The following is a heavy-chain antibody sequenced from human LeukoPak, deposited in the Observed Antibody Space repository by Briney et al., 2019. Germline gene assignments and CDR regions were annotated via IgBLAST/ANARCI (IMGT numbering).Heavy chain of an antibody. J-gene: IGHJ4*02. Sequence: GGSLRLSCAASGFTFSSYAMSWVRQAAGKGLEWVSAISGSGGSTYYADSVKGRFTISRDNSKNTLYLQMNSLRAEDTAVYYCNIAVAMTGNFDYWGQGTLVTVSS. V-gene: IGHV3-23*01. CDR3: NIAVAMTGNFDY. CDR2: ISGSGGST. D-gene: IGHD6-19*01. CDR1: GFTFSSYA.